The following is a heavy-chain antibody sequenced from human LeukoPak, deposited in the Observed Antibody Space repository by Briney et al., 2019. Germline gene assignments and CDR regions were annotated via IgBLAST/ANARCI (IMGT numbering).Heavy chain of an antibody. CDR3: AKEGYFYGSGSQPGYYGMDV. J-gene: IGHJ6*02. Sequence: GGSLRLSCAASGFTFSSYAMSWVRQAPGNGLVWVSAISGTGGSTYYADSVKGRFTISRDNSRNTLYLQMNSLRAEDTAGYYCAKEGYFYGSGSQPGYYGMDVWGQGTTVTVSS. CDR1: GFTFSSYA. CDR2: ISGTGGST. D-gene: IGHD3-10*01. V-gene: IGHV3-23*01.